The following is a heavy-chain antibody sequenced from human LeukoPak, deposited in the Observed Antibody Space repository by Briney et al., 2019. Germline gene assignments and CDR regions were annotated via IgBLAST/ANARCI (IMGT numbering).Heavy chain of an antibody. CDR2: INPKSGGT. CDR1: GYTFTGYY. CDR3: ARVSGSYRGAIDY. Sequence: ASVKVSCKASGYTFTGYYMHWVRQAPGQGLEWVGWINPKSGGTNYAQKFQVRVTMTTDTSTSTAYMELRSLRSDDTAVYHCARVSGSYRGAIDYWGQGTLVTVSS. D-gene: IGHD1-26*01. J-gene: IGHJ4*02. V-gene: IGHV1-2*02.